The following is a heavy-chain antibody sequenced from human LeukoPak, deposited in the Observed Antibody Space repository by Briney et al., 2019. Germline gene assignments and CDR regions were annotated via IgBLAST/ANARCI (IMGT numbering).Heavy chain of an antibody. CDR1: GFTFSSYA. D-gene: IGHD5-18*01. CDR2: INWNGGST. CDR3: ARSPGYSYGYNDY. V-gene: IGHV3-20*04. J-gene: IGHJ4*02. Sequence: GGSLRLSCGASGFTFSSYAMSWVRQAPGKGLAWVSGINWNGGSTGYADSVKGRFTISRDNAKNCLYLQMNSLRAEDTALYYCARSPGYSYGYNDYWGQGTLVTVSS.